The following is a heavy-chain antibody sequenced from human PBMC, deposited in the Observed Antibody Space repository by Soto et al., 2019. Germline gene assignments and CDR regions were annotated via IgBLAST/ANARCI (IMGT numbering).Heavy chain of an antibody. Sequence: QVQLQESGPGLVKPSQTLSLTCTVSGGSISSGGYYWSWIRQHPGKGLEWIGYIFYSGTTYYNPSVESRGTISVYTAKNQFSLKLSSVTAADPVVYYCARSVDPWGQGTRVTVSS. CDR3: ARSVDP. J-gene: IGHJ5*02. CDR2: IFYSGTT. V-gene: IGHV4-31*03. CDR1: GGSISSGGYY.